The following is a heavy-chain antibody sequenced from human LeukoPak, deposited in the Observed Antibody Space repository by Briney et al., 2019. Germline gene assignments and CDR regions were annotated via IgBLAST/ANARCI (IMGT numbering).Heavy chain of an antibody. D-gene: IGHD3-9*01. CDR1: GGSFSGYY. J-gene: IGHJ5*02. CDR2: INHSGST. V-gene: IGHV4-34*01. CDR3: ARGALLRYFDWLLPDNWFDP. Sequence: SETLSLTCAVYGGSFSGYYWSWIRQPPGKGLEWIGEINHSGSTNYNPSLKSRVTISVDTSKNQFSLKLSSVTAADTAVYYCARGALLRYFDWLLPDNWFDPGGQGTLVTVSS.